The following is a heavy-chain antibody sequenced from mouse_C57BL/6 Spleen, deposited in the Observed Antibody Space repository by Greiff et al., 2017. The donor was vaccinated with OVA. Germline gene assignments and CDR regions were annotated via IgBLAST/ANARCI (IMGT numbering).Heavy chain of an antibody. J-gene: IGHJ4*01. CDR1: GFNIKDYY. Sequence: EVQLQQSGAELVKPRASVKLSCTASGFNIKDYYMHWVKQRTEQGLEWIGSIDPEDGETKYDPKFQGKATLTADTSSNTAYLQLSSLTSEDTAVYYCAGSGGGGYAMDYWGQGTSVTVSS. D-gene: IGHD6-1*01. V-gene: IGHV14-2*01. CDR3: AGSGGGGYAMDY. CDR2: IDPEDGET.